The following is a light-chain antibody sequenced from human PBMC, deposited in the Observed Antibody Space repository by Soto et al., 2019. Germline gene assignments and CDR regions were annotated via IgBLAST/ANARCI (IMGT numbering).Light chain of an antibody. CDR1: SSNIGTNT. V-gene: IGLV1-44*01. Sequence: QSVVTQSPSVSGTPGQRVTISCSGSSSNIGTNTVNWYQQLPGTAPKLLIYSNNQRPSGVPDRFSGSRSGTSASLAISGLQSEDEADYYCAAWDDSLNGRVFGGGTKVTVL. CDR2: SNN. J-gene: IGLJ2*01. CDR3: AAWDDSLNGRV.